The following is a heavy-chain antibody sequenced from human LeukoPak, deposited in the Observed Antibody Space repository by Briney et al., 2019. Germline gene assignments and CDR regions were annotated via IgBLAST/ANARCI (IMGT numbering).Heavy chain of an antibody. V-gene: IGHV3-9*01. D-gene: IGHD3-22*01. J-gene: IGHJ4*02. Sequence: LSLTCTVSGGSISSYYWSWIRQPPGKGLEWVSGISWSSGSIGYADSVKGRITISRDNAKNSLYLQMNSLRAEDTALYYCAKDKQGGDYYDSSGSFDYWGQGTLVTVSS. CDR1: GGSISSYY. CDR2: ISWSSGSI. CDR3: AKDKQGGDYYDSSGSFDY.